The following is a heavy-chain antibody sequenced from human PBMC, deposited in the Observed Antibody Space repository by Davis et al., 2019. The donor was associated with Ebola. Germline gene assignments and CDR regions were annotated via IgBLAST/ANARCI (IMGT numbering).Heavy chain of an antibody. CDR1: GFTFSSYW. D-gene: IGHD1-26*01. J-gene: IGHJ6*02. V-gene: IGHV3-74*01. CDR2: INSDGSST. CDR3: ARWSGSPYYYYGMDA. Sequence: GESLKISCAASGFTFSSYWMHWVRQAPGKGLVWVSRINSDGSSTSYADSVKGRFTISRDNAKNTLYLQMNSLRAEDTAVYYCARWSGSPYYYYGMDAWGQGTTVTVSS.